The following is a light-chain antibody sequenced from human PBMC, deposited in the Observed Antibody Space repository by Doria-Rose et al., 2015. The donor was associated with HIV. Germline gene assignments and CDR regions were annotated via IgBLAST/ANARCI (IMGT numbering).Light chain of an antibody. J-gene: IGKJ1*01. CDR2: DGS. CDR1: QSFSNTY. Sequence: TQSPGTLSLSPGERATLSYRASQSFSNTYLAWYQQKPGQAPSLLIYDGSTRATGIPDRFSASGSGTDFTLTINRLEPEDFALYYCHQYGTSWTFGQGTKVEI. CDR3: HQYGTSWT. V-gene: IGKV3-20*01.